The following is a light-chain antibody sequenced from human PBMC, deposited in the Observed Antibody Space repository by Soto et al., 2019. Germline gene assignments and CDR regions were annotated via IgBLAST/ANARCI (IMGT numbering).Light chain of an antibody. V-gene: IGKV3-15*01. CDR3: QQDGTWWT. CDR1: QSVSSN. CDR2: GAS. Sequence: EIVMTQSPATLSVSPGERATLSCRASQSVSSNLAGYQQKPGQAPRLLLYGASTRATGIPARFSGSGSGTEFTLTISSLQSEDFAVYYCQQDGTWWTFGQGTKVEIK. J-gene: IGKJ1*01.